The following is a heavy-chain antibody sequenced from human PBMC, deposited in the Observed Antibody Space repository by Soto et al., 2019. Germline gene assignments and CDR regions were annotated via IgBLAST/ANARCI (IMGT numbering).Heavy chain of an antibody. J-gene: IGHJ6*02. CDR2: INYSGSS. CDR1: GGSVSSSEYY. V-gene: IGHV4-31*03. D-gene: IGHD3-10*01. CDR3: ARHPRGAAQSYYYGMDV. Sequence: QVQLQESGPGLVKPSETLSLTCTVSGGSVSSSEYYWSWIRQHPGKGLEWIGYINYSGSSYYSPSLKSRVTISVDTSKNQFSLRLNSVTAADTALYYCARHPRGAAQSYYYGMDVWGQGTTVTVSS.